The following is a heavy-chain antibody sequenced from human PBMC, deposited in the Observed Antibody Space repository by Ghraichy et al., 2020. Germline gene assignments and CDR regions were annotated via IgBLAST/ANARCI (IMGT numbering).Heavy chain of an antibody. J-gene: IGHJ3*02. D-gene: IGHD3-22*01. CDR3: ARPFYYYDSSGEWGGAFDI. CDR2: INAGNGNT. CDR1: GYTFTSYA. V-gene: IGHV1-3*01. Sequence: ASVKVSCKASGYTFTSYAMHWVRQAPGQRLEWMGWINAGNGNTKYSQKFQGRVTITRDTSASTAYMELSSLRSEDTAVYYCARPFYYYDSSGEWGGAFDIWGQGTMVTVSS.